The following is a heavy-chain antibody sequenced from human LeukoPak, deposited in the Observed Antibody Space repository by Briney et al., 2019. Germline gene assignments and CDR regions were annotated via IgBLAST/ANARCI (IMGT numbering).Heavy chain of an antibody. V-gene: IGHV1-8*02. CDR3: ARDNSVGDNAWWFDP. Sequence: ASVKVSCKASGYTFTSYGINWVRQATGQGLEWMGWMNPNSGNTGYAQKFQGRVTMTRNTSISTAYMELSSLRSEDTAIYYCARDNSVGDNAWWFDPWGQGTLVTVSS. D-gene: IGHD1-26*01. CDR1: GYTFTSYG. CDR2: MNPNSGNT. J-gene: IGHJ5*02.